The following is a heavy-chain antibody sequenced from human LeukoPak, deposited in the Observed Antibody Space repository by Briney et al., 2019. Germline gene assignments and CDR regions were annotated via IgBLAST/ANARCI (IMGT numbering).Heavy chain of an antibody. J-gene: IGHJ4*02. Sequence: GRSLRLSCAASGFTFTYYAMHWVRQAPGKGLEWVALMSYDGSDEYYADSVKGRFTISRDISKNTLYLQMNNLTSEDTAVYYCAREHDILTDYFDYWGQGTLVTVSS. CDR3: AREHDILTDYFDY. CDR2: MSYDGSDE. D-gene: IGHD3-9*01. V-gene: IGHV3-30*01. CDR1: GFTFTYYA.